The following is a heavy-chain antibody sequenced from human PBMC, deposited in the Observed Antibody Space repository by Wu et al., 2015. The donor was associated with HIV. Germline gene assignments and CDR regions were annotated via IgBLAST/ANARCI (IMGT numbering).Heavy chain of an antibody. CDR2: INPNSGGT. V-gene: IGHV1-2*02. CDR3: ARVGSGYGDYSSNWFDP. J-gene: IGHJ5*02. Sequence: QVQLVQSGAEVKKPGASVKVSCKASGYTFTGYYMHWVRQAPGQGLEWMGWINPNSGGTNYAQKFQGRVTMTRDTSISTAYMELSRLRSDDTAVYYCARVGSGYGDYSSNWFDPWGQGTLVTVSS. CDR1: GYTFTGYY. D-gene: IGHD4-17*01.